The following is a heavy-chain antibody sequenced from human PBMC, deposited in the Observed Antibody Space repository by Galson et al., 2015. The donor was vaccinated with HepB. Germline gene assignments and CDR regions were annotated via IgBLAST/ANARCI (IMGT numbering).Heavy chain of an antibody. CDR3: ARDSNYGGNSAEYFQH. J-gene: IGHJ1*01. Sequence: SVKVSCKASGGTFSSYAISWVRQAPGQGLEWMGGIIPIFGTANYAQKFQGRVTITADKSTSTAYMELSSLRSEDTAVYYCARDSNYGGNSAEYFQHWGQGTLVTVSS. D-gene: IGHD4-23*01. CDR1: GGTFSSYA. CDR2: IIPIFGTA. V-gene: IGHV1-69*06.